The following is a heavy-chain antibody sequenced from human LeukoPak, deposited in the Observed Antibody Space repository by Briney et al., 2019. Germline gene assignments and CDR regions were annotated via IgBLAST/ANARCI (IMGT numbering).Heavy chain of an antibody. D-gene: IGHD3-3*01. CDR3: ARVIFGVALDY. CDR2: IYTSGST. V-gene: IGHV4-61*02. Sequence: PSETLSLTCTVSGGSISSSSYYWGWIRQPPGKGLEWIGRIYTSGSTNYNPSLKSRVTISVDTSKNQFSLKLNSVTAADTAVYYCARVIFGVALDYWGQGTLVTVSS. J-gene: IGHJ4*02. CDR1: GGSISSSSYY.